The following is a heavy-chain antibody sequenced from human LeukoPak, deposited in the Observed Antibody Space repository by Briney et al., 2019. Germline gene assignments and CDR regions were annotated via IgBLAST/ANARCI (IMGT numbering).Heavy chain of an antibody. D-gene: IGHD2-2*01. CDR2: IYNTGSA. Sequence: SQSLSLTCAVSGGSISSGTHYWNWIRQHPGQGLEWIGHIYNTGSAYYNPSLMSRVSISIDTSENQFSLKLSSVTAADTAVYYCASTHCASPSCYSYYYSGLDVWGQGTTVIVSS. CDR1: GGSISSGTHY. J-gene: IGHJ6*02. CDR3: ASTHCASPSCYSYYYSGLDV. V-gene: IGHV4-31*11.